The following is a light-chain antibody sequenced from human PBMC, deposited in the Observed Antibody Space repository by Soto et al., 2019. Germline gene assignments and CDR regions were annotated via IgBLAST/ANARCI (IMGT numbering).Light chain of an antibody. V-gene: IGKV1-5*01. J-gene: IGKJ1*01. CDR1: QTIMTY. Sequence: DIQMTQSPSSLSTSVGDEVTITFLSSQTIMTYLNWYQLKPGKPPRLLIYDASGLDSGVPSRFSGSGYGTEFTLTISGLQPEDFATFYCQQYDSFPWTFGQGTKVDIK. CDR2: DAS. CDR3: QQYDSFPWT.